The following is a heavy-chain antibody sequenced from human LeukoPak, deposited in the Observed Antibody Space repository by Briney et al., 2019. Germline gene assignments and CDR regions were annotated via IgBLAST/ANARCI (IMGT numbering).Heavy chain of an antibody. V-gene: IGHV3-48*03. CDR2: ISSSGSTI. CDR3: ARDSSGYYYYMDV. J-gene: IGHJ6*03. D-gene: IGHD3-22*01. Sequence: PGGPVTLSCAASGFTFSSYEMNWLGQPPGKALEWVSYISSSGSTIYYAASVKGRFTISRDNAKNSLYLQMSSLRAEDTAVYYCARDSSGYYYYMDVWGKGTTVTVSS. CDR1: GFTFSSYE.